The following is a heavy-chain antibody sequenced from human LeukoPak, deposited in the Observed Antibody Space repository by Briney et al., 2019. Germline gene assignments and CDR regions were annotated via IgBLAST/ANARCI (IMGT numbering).Heavy chain of an antibody. D-gene: IGHD4-17*01. CDR1: GFTFSSYW. J-gene: IGHJ4*02. CDR2: IKQDGSEK. CDR3: ARDPVGGDYRYFDY. V-gene: IGHV3-7*01. Sequence: GGSLRLSCAASGFTFSSYWMSWVRQAPGKGLEWVANIKQDGSEKYYVDSVKGRFTISRDNAKNSLYLQMNSLRAEDTAVYYCARDPVGGDYRYFDYWGQGTLVTVSS.